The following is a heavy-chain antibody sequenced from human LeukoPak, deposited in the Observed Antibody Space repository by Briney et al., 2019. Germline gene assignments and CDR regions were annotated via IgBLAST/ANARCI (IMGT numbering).Heavy chain of an antibody. CDR2: ISSSGVRT. Sequence: GGSLRLSCAASGFTFSNYAMSWVRQAPGKGLEWVSTISSSGVRTYYADSVKGRFTISRDNAKNSLYLQMNSLRAEDTAVYYCARYSSNVVGKRHYFDYWGQGTLVTISS. V-gene: IGHV3-23*01. CDR1: GFTFSNYA. D-gene: IGHD1-26*01. J-gene: IGHJ4*02. CDR3: ARYSSNVVGKRHYFDY.